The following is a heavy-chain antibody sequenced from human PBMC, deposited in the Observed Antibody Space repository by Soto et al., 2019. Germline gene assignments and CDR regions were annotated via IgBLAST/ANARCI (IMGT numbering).Heavy chain of an antibody. CDR1: GFTLSRYT. V-gene: IGHV3-21*01. CDR2: ISSRSSYI. J-gene: IGHJ6*03. Sequence: EVQLVESGGGLVKPGGSLRLSCAASGFTLSRYTMNWVRQAPGKGLEWVSSISSRSSYIHYADSVKGRFTISRDNAKNSLYPQMNSLRAADTAVYYCAMERGIGASPDNDMDFWGKGTRVTVSS. CDR3: AMERGIGASPDNDMDF. D-gene: IGHD6-13*01.